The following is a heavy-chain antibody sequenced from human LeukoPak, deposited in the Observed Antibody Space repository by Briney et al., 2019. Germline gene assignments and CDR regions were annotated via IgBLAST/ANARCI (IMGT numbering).Heavy chain of an antibody. CDR1: GFSFSTYS. CDR3: ERVGSGATREDAFDI. Sequence: PGGSLRLSCAASGFSFSTYSMNWVRQAPGKGLEWVSIIGSSGSHIYYADSMKGRFTISRDNAKNSLFLQMNSLRAEDTAVYYCERVGSGATREDAFDIWGQGTMVTVSS. V-gene: IGHV3-21*01. J-gene: IGHJ3*02. D-gene: IGHD1-26*01. CDR2: IGSSGSHI.